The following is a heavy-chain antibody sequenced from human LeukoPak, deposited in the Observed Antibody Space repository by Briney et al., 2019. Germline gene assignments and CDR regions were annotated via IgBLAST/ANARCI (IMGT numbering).Heavy chain of an antibody. CDR1: GGSISSYY. CDR3: AGHHPRNTVDF. J-gene: IGHJ4*02. V-gene: IGHV4-59*08. D-gene: IGHD2-8*02. Sequence: SEVLSLTCTVSGGSISSYYWSWIRQPPGKGLKWIAYISDIGSINYNPSLKSRVTISLDTSKNQFSLKLSSVTAADTAVYYCAGHHPRNTVDFWGQGTLVTVSS. CDR2: ISDIGSI.